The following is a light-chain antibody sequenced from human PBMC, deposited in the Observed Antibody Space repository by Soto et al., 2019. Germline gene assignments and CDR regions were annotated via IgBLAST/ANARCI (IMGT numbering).Light chain of an antibody. CDR1: SSDVGAYNY. Sequence: QSALTQPRSVSGSPGQSVTISCTGTSSDVGAYNYVSWYPHHPGKAPKVMIYDVSERPSGVPNRFSGYKSDNKASLTIPGPQAEDEGYYYCCSYAGSYSWVFGGGTTLTVL. CDR3: CSYAGSYSWV. J-gene: IGLJ3*02. CDR2: DVS. V-gene: IGLV2-11*01.